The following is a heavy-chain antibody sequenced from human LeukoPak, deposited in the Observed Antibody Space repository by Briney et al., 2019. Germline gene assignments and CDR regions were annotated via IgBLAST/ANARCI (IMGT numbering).Heavy chain of an antibody. CDR3: ARVLDYGVSYMDV. CDR1: GGTFSSYA. V-gene: IGHV1-69*06. Sequence: ASVKVSCKASGGTFSSYAISWVRQAPGQGLEWMGGIIPIFGTANYAQKFQGSVTITADKSTNTTYMELSSLRSEDTAVYYCARVLDYGVSYMDVWGKGTTVTVSS. D-gene: IGHD4-17*01. CDR2: IIPIFGTA. J-gene: IGHJ6*03.